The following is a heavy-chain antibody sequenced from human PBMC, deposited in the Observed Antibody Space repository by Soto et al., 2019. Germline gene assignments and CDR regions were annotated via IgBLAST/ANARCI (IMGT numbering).Heavy chain of an antibody. CDR3: ARDLYFYGSGSSLDY. V-gene: IGHV3-48*03. J-gene: IGHJ4*02. CDR1: GFTFSSYE. D-gene: IGHD3-10*01. Sequence: EVQLVESGGGLVQPGGSLRLSCATSGFTFSSYEMNWVRQAPGAGLEWVSYIGTSGNSVYYADSVKGRFTVSRDNAKNSLYLQTNSLRAEDTAVYYCARDLYFYGSGSSLDYWGPGTLVTVSS. CDR2: IGTSGNSV.